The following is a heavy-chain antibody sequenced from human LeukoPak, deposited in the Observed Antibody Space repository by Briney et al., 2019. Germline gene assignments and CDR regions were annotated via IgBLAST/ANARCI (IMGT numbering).Heavy chain of an antibody. V-gene: IGHV3-23*01. D-gene: IGHD3-10*01. CDR3: ASGGYYFDY. J-gene: IGHJ4*02. CDR1: GFTFSSYA. Sequence: PGGSLRLSCAASGFTFSSYAMSWVRQAPGKGLEWVSVISANGGNTYYADSVKGRFTISRDNSKNTLYLQMNTLRAEDTAVYYCASGGYYFDYWGQGTLVTVSS. CDR2: ISANGGNT.